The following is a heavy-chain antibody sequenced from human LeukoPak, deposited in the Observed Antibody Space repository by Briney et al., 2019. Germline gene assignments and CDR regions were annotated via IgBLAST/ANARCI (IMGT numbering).Heavy chain of an antibody. Sequence: SETLSLTCTVSGGSISSYYWSWIRQPPGKGLEWIGYIYYSGSTNYNPSLKGRVTISVDTSKNQFSLKLSSVTAADTAVYYCARVDYDSSGFDYWGQGTQVTVSS. D-gene: IGHD3-22*01. CDR1: GGSISSYY. CDR2: IYYSGST. CDR3: ARVDYDSSGFDY. J-gene: IGHJ4*02. V-gene: IGHV4-59*01.